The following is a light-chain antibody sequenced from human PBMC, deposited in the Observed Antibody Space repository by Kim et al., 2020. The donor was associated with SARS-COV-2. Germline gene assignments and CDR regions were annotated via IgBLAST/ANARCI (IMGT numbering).Light chain of an antibody. CDR2: WAS. CDR3: QQYYTNPPT. J-gene: IGKJ1*01. Sequence: AAINCKSSQNVLYNSNNKNYLAWYQQRPGQPPKLLIYWASTRESGVPDRFSGSGSGTDFTLTISSLQAEDVAVYYCQQYYTNPPTFGQGTKVDIK. CDR1: QNVLYNSNNKNY. V-gene: IGKV4-1*01.